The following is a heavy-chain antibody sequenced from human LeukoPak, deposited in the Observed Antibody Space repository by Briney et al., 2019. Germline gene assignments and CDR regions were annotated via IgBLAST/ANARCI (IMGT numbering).Heavy chain of an antibody. CDR2: IKQDGSEK. V-gene: IGHV3-7*03. J-gene: IGHJ6*04. Sequence: GGSLRLSCAASGFTFSSYWMSWVRQAPGKGLEWVANIKQDGSEKYYVESVKGRFTISRDNAKNSLYLQMNSLRAEDTAVYYCARRRGISMVRGVRDYYYGMDVWGKGPTVTVSS. D-gene: IGHD3-10*01. CDR1: GFTFSSYW. CDR3: ARRRGISMVRGVRDYYYGMDV.